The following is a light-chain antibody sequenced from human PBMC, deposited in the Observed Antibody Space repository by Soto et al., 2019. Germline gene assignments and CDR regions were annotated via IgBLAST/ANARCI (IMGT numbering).Light chain of an antibody. CDR1: QSIEKY. J-gene: IGKJ5*01. CDR2: AAS. CDR3: QGTCSSLQH. Sequence: TCRASQSIEKYLNWYQQKPGKAPRLLMSAASDLQSGVPSRFSCSGCATQFTISICSVQPEHFATYFCQGTCSSLQHFGQGTRLEIK. V-gene: IGKV1-39*01.